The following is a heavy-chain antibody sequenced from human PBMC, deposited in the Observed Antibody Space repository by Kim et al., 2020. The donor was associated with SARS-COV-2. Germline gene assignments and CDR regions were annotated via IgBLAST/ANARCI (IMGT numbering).Heavy chain of an antibody. CDR1: GYTFTSYY. Sequence: ASVKVSCKASGYTFTSYYMHWVRQAPGQGLEWMGIINPSGGSTSYAQKFQGRVTMTRDTSTSTVYMELSSLRSEDTAVYYCARALPVVVDTAMALDFWGQGTLVTVSS. D-gene: IGHD5-18*01. V-gene: IGHV1-46*01. CDR3: ARALPVVVDTAMALDF. CDR2: INPSGGST. J-gene: IGHJ4*02.